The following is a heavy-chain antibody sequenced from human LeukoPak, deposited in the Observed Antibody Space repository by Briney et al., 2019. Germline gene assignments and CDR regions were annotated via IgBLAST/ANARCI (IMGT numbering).Heavy chain of an antibody. CDR3: ARDSVNYCSAGAFDI. D-gene: IGHD2-21*02. CDR2: IIPIFGTA. CDR1: GGTFSSYA. Sequence: SVKVSCKASGGTFSSYAISWVRQAPGQGLEWMGGIIPIFGTANYAQKFQGRVTITTDESTSTAYMELSSLISEDTAVYYCARDSVNYCSAGAFDIWGQGTMVTVSS. J-gene: IGHJ3*02. V-gene: IGHV1-69*05.